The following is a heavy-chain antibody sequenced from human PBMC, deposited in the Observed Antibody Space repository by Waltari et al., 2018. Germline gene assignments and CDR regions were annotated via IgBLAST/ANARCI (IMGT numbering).Heavy chain of an antibody. D-gene: IGHD2-2*01. CDR1: GGSISSYY. J-gene: IGHJ4*02. CDR2: IYYSGST. V-gene: IGHV4-59*01. CDR3: ARESYCSSTSCLDYFDY. Sequence: QVQLQESGPGLVKPSETLSLTCTVSGGSISSYYWSWIRQPPGKGLEWIGYIYYSGSTNYNPSLKSRVTRSVDTSKNQFSLKLSSVTAADTAVYYCARESYCSSTSCLDYFDYWGQGTLVTVSS.